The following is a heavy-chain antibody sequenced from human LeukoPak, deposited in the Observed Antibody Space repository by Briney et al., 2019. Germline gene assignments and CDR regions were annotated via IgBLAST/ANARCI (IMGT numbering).Heavy chain of an antibody. V-gene: IGHV1-58*01. CDR2: IVVGSGNT. J-gene: IGHJ3*02. CDR1: VFTFTSSA. Sequence: ASVKVSCKASVFTFTSSAVRWVRQARGQRLEWIGWIVVGSGNTNYAQKFQERVTITRDMSTSTAYMELSSLRSEDTAVYYCAAGQLTGIEVDAFDIWGQGTMVTVSS. D-gene: IGHD6-6*01. CDR3: AAGQLTGIEVDAFDI.